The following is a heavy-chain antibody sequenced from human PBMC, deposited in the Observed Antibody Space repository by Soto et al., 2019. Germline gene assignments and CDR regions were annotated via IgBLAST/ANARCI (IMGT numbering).Heavy chain of an antibody. CDR2: ISTSSSSI. Sequence: WGSLILSCAASGLTFSSYSMNWVRQAPGKGLEWVSSISTSSSSIYYPDPVNGRFTTSRDNAKNSLYLQMNSLRAEDTAVYYCARALNSGSYYFFDYWGQGTMVTVSS. J-gene: IGHJ4*02. CDR1: GLTFSSYS. D-gene: IGHD1-26*01. V-gene: IGHV3-21*01. CDR3: ARALNSGSYYFFDY.